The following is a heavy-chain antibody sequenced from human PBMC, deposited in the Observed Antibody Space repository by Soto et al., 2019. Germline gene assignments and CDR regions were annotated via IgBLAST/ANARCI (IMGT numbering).Heavy chain of an antibody. V-gene: IGHV3-30*18. J-gene: IGHJ6*02. CDR2: ISYDGTNK. CDR3: AKDLQSYGDYDYYCYGMDV. Sequence: QVQLVESGGGEVQPGRSLTISCAASGFTFSTYGMHWVRQTPGKGLAGVAVISYDGTNKFYLDSVKGRFTISRDNFKNTLTLQMNSLRADDTAVYSCAKDLQSYGDYDYYCYGMDVWGLGTRVTVSS. CDR1: GFTFSTYG. D-gene: IGHD4-17*01.